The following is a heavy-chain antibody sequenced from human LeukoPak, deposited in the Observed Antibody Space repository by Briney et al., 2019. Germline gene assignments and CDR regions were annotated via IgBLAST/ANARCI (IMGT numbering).Heavy chain of an antibody. CDR3: ARTRRYYGSGSYYNGGFFDY. V-gene: IGHV4-34*01. J-gene: IGHJ4*02. CDR1: GGSFSGYY. Sequence: PSETLSLTCAVYGGSFSGYYWNWIRQPPGKGLEWIGEINHSGSTNYNPSLKSRVTISVDTSKNQFSLKLSSVTAADTAVYYCARTRRYYGSGSYYNGGFFDYWGQGTLVTVSS. D-gene: IGHD3-10*01. CDR2: INHSGST.